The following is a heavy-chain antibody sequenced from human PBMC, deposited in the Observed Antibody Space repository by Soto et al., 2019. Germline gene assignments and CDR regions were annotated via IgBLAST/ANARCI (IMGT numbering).Heavy chain of an antibody. Sequence: ASVKVSCKASGYIFTSYYIHWVRQAPGQGLEWMGWINPFDGSRMFAQSFQGRVTMTRDTSTSTVYMEVSSLRSEDTAVYYCSRVDPGETSPFDHWGQGTLVAVSS. D-gene: IGHD3-10*01. CDR3: SRVDPGETSPFDH. V-gene: IGHV1-46*03. J-gene: IGHJ4*02. CDR2: INPFDGSR. CDR1: GYIFTSYY.